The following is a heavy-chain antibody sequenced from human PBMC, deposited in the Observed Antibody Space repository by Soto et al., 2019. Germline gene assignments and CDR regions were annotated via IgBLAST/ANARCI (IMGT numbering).Heavy chain of an antibody. CDR2: ISYDGSNK. D-gene: IGHD5-18*01. CDR3: ARGDGHSYGSTFAC. J-gene: IGHJ4*02. V-gene: IGHV3-30*19. Sequence: HPGGSLRLSCAASGFTFSSYGMHWVRQAPGKGLQWVAFISYDGSNKYYADSVTGRFTISRDNSKNTLYLQMNSLRAEDTAVYYCARGDGHSYGSTFACWGQGTLVTVSS. CDR1: GFTFSSYG.